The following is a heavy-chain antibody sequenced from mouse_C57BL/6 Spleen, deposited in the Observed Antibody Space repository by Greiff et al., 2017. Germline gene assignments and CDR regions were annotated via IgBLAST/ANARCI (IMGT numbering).Heavy chain of an antibody. J-gene: IGHJ3*01. CDR3: ARDLSNSWFAY. Sequence: EVKLQESGGGLVKPGGSLKLSCAASGFTFSSYAMSWVRQTPEKRLEWVATISDGGSYTYYPDNVKGRFTISRDNAKNNLYLQMSHLKSEDTAMYYCARDLSNSWFAYWGQGTLVTVSA. V-gene: IGHV5-4*01. CDR1: GFTFSSYA. CDR2: ISDGGSYT. D-gene: IGHD2-5*01.